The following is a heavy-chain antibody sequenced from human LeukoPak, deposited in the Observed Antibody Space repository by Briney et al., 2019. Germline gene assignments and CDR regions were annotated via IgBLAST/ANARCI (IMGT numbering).Heavy chain of an antibody. CDR1: GFTFSSYS. CDR2: ISSSSSTK. D-gene: IGHD4-11*01. J-gene: IGHJ6*02. V-gene: IGHV3-48*01. CDR3: ARDAYYSNFDLYQYGLDV. Sequence: GGSLRLSCAASGFTFSSYSMNWVRQAPGKGLEWVSYISSSSSTKYYADSVQGRFTISRDTSKNTLYLQMNSLRPDDTAVFYCARDAYYSNFDLYQYGLDVWGQGTTVTVSS.